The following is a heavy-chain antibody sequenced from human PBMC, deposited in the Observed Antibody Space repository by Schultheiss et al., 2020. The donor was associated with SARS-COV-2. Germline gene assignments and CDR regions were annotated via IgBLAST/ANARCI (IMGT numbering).Heavy chain of an antibody. Sequence: GGSLRLSCAASGFTFSNAWMSWVRQAPGKGLEWVSAISGSGGSTYYADSVKGRFTISRDNSKNTLYLQMNSLRAEDTAVYYCARERVRPGAWFDPWGQGTLVTVSS. J-gene: IGHJ5*02. V-gene: IGHV3-23*01. CDR3: ARERVRPGAWFDP. CDR1: GFTFSNAW. CDR2: ISGSGGST. D-gene: IGHD1-1*01.